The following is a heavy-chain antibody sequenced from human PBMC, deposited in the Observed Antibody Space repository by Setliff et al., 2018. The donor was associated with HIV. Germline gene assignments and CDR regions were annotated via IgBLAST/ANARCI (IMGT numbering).Heavy chain of an antibody. V-gene: IGHV1-8*01. CDR1: GYTFISFD. J-gene: IGHJ3*02. CDR3: AIGIGFCSGGSCWGI. Sequence: ASVKVSCKASGYTFISFDINWVRQATGQGPEWMGWMNPASGSTGYAQKFQGRVTMTEDTSTDTGYMELSSLRSEDTALYYCAIGIGFCSGGSCWGIWGQGTMVTVSS. CDR2: MNPASGST. D-gene: IGHD2-15*01.